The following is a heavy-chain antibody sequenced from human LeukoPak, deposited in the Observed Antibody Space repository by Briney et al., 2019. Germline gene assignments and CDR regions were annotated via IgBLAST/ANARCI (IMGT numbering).Heavy chain of an antibody. CDR1: GFAFTKYN. D-gene: IGHD1-26*01. J-gene: IGHJ4*02. Sequence: GGSLRLSCAASGFAFTKYNMNWVRQAPGKGLEWVSSISTSSSYIYYADSVKGRFTISRDNAKNSLYLQMDSLRAEDTAVYFCAREEGWELDFWGQGTLVTVSS. CDR2: ISTSSSYI. CDR3: AREEGWELDF. V-gene: IGHV3-21*01.